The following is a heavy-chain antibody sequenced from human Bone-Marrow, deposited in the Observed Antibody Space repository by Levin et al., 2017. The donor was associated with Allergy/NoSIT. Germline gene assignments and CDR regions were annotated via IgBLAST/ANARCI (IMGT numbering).Heavy chain of an antibody. CDR2: ISGRGGRT. D-gene: IGHD2-8*02. Sequence: SCAASGFTFSNYDMTWVRQAPGKGLEWVSGISGRGGRTYYADSVKGRSTISRDNSTDTVFLRMSSLRVEDTAVYYCARGDTGGTFDLFDYWGQGILVTVSS. J-gene: IGHJ4*02. V-gene: IGHV3-23*01. CDR1: GFTFSNYD. CDR3: ARGDTGGTFDLFDY.